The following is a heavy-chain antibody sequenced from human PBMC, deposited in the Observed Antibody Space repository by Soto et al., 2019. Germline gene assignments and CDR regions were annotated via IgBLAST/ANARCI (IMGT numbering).Heavy chain of an antibody. Sequence: EVQLLESGGGLVQPGGSLRLSCAASGFTFNSDAMSWVRQAPGKGLEWVSAISGSGGSTYYADSVKGRFTISRDNSKXXXXXXXXXXXXXXXXXXXXXXXXSGYDQFDYWGQGTLVTVSS. CDR2: ISGSGGST. CDR1: GFTFNSDA. CDR3: XXXXSGYDQFDY. D-gene: IGHD5-12*01. J-gene: IGHJ4*02. V-gene: IGHV3-23*01.